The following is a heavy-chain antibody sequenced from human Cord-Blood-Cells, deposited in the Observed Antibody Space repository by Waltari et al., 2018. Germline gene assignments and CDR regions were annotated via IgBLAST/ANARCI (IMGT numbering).Heavy chain of an antibody. Sequence: QVQLQESGPGLVKPSETLSLTCTVSGGSISSYYWSWIRQPAGKGLEWIGRIYTRGRTNYNPPRKSRVTMSVDTSKNQFSLKLSSVTAADTAVYYCARDGSRYYYYGMDVWGQGTTVTVSS. J-gene: IGHJ6*02. CDR3: ARDGSRYYYYGMDV. CDR1: GGSISSYY. CDR2: IYTRGRT. V-gene: IGHV4-4*07.